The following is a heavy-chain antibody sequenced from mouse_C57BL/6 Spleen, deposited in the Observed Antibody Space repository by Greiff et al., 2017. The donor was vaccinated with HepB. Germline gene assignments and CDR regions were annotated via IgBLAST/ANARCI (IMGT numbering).Heavy chain of an antibody. CDR3: ARGYGSSPAWFAY. CDR1: GFTFSDYY. D-gene: IGHD1-1*01. CDR2: INYDGSST. J-gene: IGHJ3*01. V-gene: IGHV5-16*01. Sequence: EVMLVESEGGLVQPGSSMKLSCTASGFTFSDYYMAWVRQVPEKGLEWVANINYDGSSTYYLDSLKSRFIISRDNAKNILYLQMSSLKSEDTATYYCARGYGSSPAWFAYWGQGTLVTVSA.